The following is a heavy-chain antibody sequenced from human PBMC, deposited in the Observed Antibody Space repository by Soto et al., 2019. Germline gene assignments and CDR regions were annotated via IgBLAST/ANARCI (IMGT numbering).Heavy chain of an antibody. J-gene: IGHJ5*01. Sequence: GGSLRLSCAASGFTFSSYGMHWVRQAPDKGLEWVAVIWYDGSNKYYADSVKGRFTISRDNSKNTLYLQMNSLRVEDAAVYYCVRDLAGFASWGQGTLVTVSS. CDR3: VRDLAGFAS. V-gene: IGHV3-33*01. D-gene: IGHD6-13*01. CDR2: IWYDGSNK. CDR1: GFTFSSYG.